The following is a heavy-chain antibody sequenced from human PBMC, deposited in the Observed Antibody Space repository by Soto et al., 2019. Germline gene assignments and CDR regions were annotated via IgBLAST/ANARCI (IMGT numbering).Heavy chain of an antibody. D-gene: IGHD3-3*02. CDR1: GFTVSTNY. J-gene: IGHJ4*02. V-gene: IGHV3-53*02. CDR2: LYSGGST. Sequence: EVQLVETGGGLIQPGGSLRLSCAVSGFTVSTNYMSWVRQAPGKGLEWVSALYSGGSTYYADSVKGRFTISRDNSKNTLHLQMNSLRAEDTALYYCARHRDAFSSTFYYWGQGTLVTVSS. CDR3: ARHRDAFSSTFYY.